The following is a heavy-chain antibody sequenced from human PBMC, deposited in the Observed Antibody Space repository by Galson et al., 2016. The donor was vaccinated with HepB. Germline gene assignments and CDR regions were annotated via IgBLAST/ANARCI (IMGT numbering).Heavy chain of an antibody. J-gene: IGHJ4*02. CDR2: IITRPYGGTT. V-gene: IGHV3-49*04. CDR3: GREIHYDSGRYFDY. Sequence: SLRLSCAGSGFIFSEYSMSWVHQAPGKGLEWVGFIITRPYGGTTEYAASVKGRFTISRDDSNSIAYLQMNSLIPEDTAAYYCGREIHYDSGRYFDYWGQGTLVTVSS. D-gene: IGHD3-10*01. CDR1: GFIFSEYS.